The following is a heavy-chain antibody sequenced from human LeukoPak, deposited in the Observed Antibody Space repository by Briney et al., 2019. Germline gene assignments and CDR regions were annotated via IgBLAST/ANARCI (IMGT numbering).Heavy chain of an antibody. J-gene: IGHJ4*02. CDR1: GFTFSSYD. CDR3: AREEGGPGFDY. D-gene: IGHD2-15*01. CDR2: ISTSSSYI. V-gene: IGHV3-21*01. Sequence: GRSLRLSCAASGFTFSSYDMHWVRQAPGKGLEWVSSISTSSSYIYYADSVKGRFTISRDNAKNSLYLQMNSLRAEDTAVYYCAREEGGPGFDYWGQGTLVSVSS.